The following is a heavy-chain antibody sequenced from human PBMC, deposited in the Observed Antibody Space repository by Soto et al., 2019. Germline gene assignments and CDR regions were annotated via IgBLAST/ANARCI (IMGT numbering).Heavy chain of an antibody. Sequence: ASVKVCCEASGYTFTSYYIHWVRQAPGQGLEWMGIINPSGGSTSYAQKFQGRVTMTRDTSTSTVYMELSSLRSEDTAVYYCAGARRSSSGVGYFDYWGQGTLVTVSS. CDR2: INPSGGST. V-gene: IGHV1-46*01. CDR3: AGARRSSSGVGYFDY. CDR1: GYTFTSYY. J-gene: IGHJ4*02. D-gene: IGHD6-6*01.